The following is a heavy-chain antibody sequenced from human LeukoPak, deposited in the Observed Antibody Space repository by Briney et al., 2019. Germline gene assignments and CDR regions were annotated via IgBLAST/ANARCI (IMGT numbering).Heavy chain of an antibody. J-gene: IGHJ4*02. Sequence: PSETLSLTCTVSGGSISSGGYYWSWIRQHPGKGLEWIGYIHYSGSTYYNPSLKSRVTISVDTSKNQFSLKLSSVTAADTAVYYCARQSAYYYDSSGYYYGDDYWGQGTLVTVSS. CDR2: IHYSGST. CDR3: ARQSAYYYDSSGYYYGDDY. CDR1: GGSISSGGYY. D-gene: IGHD3-22*01. V-gene: IGHV4-31*03.